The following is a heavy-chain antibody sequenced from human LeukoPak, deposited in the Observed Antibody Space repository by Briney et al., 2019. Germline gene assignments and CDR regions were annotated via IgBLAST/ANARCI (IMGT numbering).Heavy chain of an antibody. J-gene: IGHJ5*02. CDR3: ARGGPYIVVGVAATARGWLDP. CDR1: GGSFSGYY. Sequence: SETLSLTCAVYGGSFSGYYWSWIRQPPGKGLEWIGEINHSGSTNYNPSLKSRVTISVDTSKNQFSLKLSSVTAADTAVYYCARGGPYIVVGVAATARGWLDPWGQGTLVTVSS. D-gene: IGHD2-15*01. V-gene: IGHV4-34*01. CDR2: INHSGST.